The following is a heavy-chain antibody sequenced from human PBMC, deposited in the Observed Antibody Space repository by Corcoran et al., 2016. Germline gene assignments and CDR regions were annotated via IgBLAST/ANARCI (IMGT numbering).Heavy chain of an antibody. CDR3: ARAPPVVGANWFDP. D-gene: IGHD6-19*01. V-gene: IGHV6-1*01. CDR1: GDSVSSNSAA. Sequence: QVQLQQSGPGLVKPSQTISLTCVISGDSVSSNSAAWNWIRQSPSRGLEWRGRTYYTSKWYSDYAVSVKSRLSINADTSKNQFSLQLNSVTPEDKAVYYCARAPPVVGANWFDPWGQGTLVTVSS. CDR2: TYYTSKWYS. J-gene: IGHJ5*02.